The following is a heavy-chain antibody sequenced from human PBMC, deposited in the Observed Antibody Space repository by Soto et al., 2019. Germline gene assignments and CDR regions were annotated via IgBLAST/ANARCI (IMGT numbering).Heavy chain of an antibody. CDR1: GYSFTSYW. V-gene: IGHV5-10-1*01. D-gene: IGHD5-18*01. J-gene: IGHJ6*02. CDR3: ARRGIQSSYYYYGMDV. Sequence: GESLKISCKGSGYSFTSYWISWVRQMPGKGLEWMGRIDPSDSYTNYSPSFQGHVTISADKSISTAYLQWSSLKASDTAMYYCARRGIQSSYYYYGMDVWGQGTTVTVS. CDR2: IDPSDSYT.